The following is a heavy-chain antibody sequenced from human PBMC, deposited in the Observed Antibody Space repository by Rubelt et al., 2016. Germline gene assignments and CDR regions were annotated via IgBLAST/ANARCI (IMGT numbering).Heavy chain of an antibody. V-gene: IGHV6-1*01. CDR3: ARGQRWLQFSPYYYYGMDV. Sequence: IRQSPSRGLEWLGRTYYRSKWYNDYAVSVKSRITINPDTSKNQFSLQLNSVTPEDTAVYYCARGQRWLQFSPYYYYGMDVWGQGTTVTVSS. D-gene: IGHD5-24*01. J-gene: IGHJ6*02. CDR2: TYYRSKWYN.